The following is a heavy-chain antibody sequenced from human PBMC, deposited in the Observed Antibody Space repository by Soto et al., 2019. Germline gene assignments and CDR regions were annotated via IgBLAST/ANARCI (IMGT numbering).Heavy chain of an antibody. J-gene: IGHJ6*02. V-gene: IGHV1-8*02. CDR1: GYTFTSYD. CDR3: ARDTYGDYYYYYGMDV. CDR2: MNPNSGNT. D-gene: IGHD4-17*01. Sequence: ASVKVSCKASGYTFTSYDINWVRQATGQGLEWMGWMNPNSGNTNYAQKFQGRVTMTRDTSTSTAYMELRSLRSDDTAVYYCARDTYGDYYYYYGMDVWGQGTTVTVSS.